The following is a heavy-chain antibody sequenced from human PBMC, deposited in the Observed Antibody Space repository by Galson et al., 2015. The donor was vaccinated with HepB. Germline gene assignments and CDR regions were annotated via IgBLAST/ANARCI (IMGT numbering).Heavy chain of an antibody. J-gene: IGHJ6*02. CDR2: INYSGGNT. D-gene: IGHD6-6*01. V-gene: IGHV3-23*01. CDR1: GFTFSRYA. Sequence: SLRLSCAASGFTFSRYAMTWVRQAPGKGLEWVSAINYSGGNTYYADSVKGRFTISRDNSKSMLYLQMNSPRAGDTARYYCAKAPRDYYGLGVWGQGTTVTVSS. CDR3: AKAPRDYYGLGV.